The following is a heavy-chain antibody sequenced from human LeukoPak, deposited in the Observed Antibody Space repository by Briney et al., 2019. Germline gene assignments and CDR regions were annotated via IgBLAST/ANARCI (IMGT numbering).Heavy chain of an antibody. CDR3: ANLRGSGSSYFDS. Sequence: PGGSLRLSCAASGFTLSTYVMSWVRQAPGKGLEWVPTISASGIGTYYADSVKGRFTVSRDNSKNTLYLQMNSLRAEDTAVYFCANLRGSGSSYFDSWGQGTLVTVSS. CDR1: GFTLSTYV. V-gene: IGHV3-23*01. J-gene: IGHJ4*02. CDR2: ISASGIGT. D-gene: IGHD3-10*01.